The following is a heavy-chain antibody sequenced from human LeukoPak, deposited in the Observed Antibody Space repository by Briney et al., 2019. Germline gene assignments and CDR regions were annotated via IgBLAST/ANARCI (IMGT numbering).Heavy chain of an antibody. D-gene: IGHD2-15*01. CDR1: GYTFTSCG. Sequence: GASVKVSCKASGYTFTSCGISWVRQAPGQGLEWMGWISAYNGNTNYAQKLQGRVTMTTDTSTSTAYMELRSLRAEDTALYYCAKENGGREGYYFDYWGQGTLVTVSS. V-gene: IGHV1-18*01. J-gene: IGHJ4*02. CDR3: AKENGGREGYYFDY. CDR2: ISAYNGNT.